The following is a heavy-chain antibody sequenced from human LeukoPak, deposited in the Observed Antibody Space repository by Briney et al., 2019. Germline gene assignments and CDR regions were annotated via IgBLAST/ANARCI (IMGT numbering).Heavy chain of an antibody. V-gene: IGHV4-38-2*02. Sequence: PSETLSLTCTVSGYSISSGYYWGWIRQPPGKGLEWIGSIYHSGSTYYNPSLKSRVTISVDTSKNQFSLKPSSVTAADTAVYYCARAVFVNYYYYYMDVWGKGTTVTVSS. CDR3: ARAVFVNYYYYYMDV. CDR1: GYSISSGYY. J-gene: IGHJ6*03. CDR2: IYHSGST.